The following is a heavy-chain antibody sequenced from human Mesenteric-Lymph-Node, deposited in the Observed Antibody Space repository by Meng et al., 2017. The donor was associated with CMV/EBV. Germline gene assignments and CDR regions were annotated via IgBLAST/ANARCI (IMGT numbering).Heavy chain of an antibody. CDR3: ARGGVVVPGAMGDYYGMDV. D-gene: IGHD2-2*01. V-gene: IGHV1-18*01. CDR1: GYTFTSHS. J-gene: IGHJ6*02. CDR2: ISGYNGHT. Sequence: ASVKVSCKASGYTFTSHSISWVRQAPGQGLEWMGWISGYNGHTRYAPKFQGRVTMTTDTSTSTASMELTSLRSDDTAVYYCARGGVVVPGAMGDYYGMDVWGQGTTVTVSS.